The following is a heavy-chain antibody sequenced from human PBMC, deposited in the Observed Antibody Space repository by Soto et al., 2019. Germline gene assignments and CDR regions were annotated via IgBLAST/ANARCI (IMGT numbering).Heavy chain of an antibody. CDR2: INHSGST. CDR1: GGSFSGYY. V-gene: IGHV4-34*01. Sequence: QVQLQQWGAGLLKPSETLSLTCAVYGGSFSGYYWSWIRQPPGKGLEWIGEINHSGSTNYNPSLKSLVTISVDTSKNQFSLKLSSVTAADTAVYYCARDRIVVVPAAMPLRYWGQGTLVTVSS. CDR3: ARDRIVVVPAAMPLRY. J-gene: IGHJ4*02. D-gene: IGHD2-2*01.